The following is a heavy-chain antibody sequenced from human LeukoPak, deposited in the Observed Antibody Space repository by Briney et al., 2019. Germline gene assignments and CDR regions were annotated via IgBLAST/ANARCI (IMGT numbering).Heavy chain of an antibody. V-gene: IGHV4-39*01. CDR1: GGSIRSSSYY. CDR3: ASFRGELVITMIVVAVDY. J-gene: IGHJ4*02. CDR2: IHYSGRST. Sequence: PSETLSLTCTVSGGSIRSSSYYWGWIRQPPGKGLEWIGSIHYSGRSTYYNPSLKSRVTISVDTSKNQISLKLSSVTAADTAVYYCASFRGELVITMIVVAVDYWGQGTLVTVSS. D-gene: IGHD3-22*01.